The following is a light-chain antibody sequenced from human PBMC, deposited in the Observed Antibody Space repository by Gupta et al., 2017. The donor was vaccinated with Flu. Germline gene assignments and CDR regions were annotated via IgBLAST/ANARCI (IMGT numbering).Light chain of an antibody. CDR2: AAS. CDR3: QKDDSVPLT. J-gene: IGKJ4*01. CDR1: QGLNNN. Sequence: PSSLSASVGDRVIITCRASQGLNNNLAWYQQKPGKGPKLLIYAASTLDFGVPSRFSGSGSGTDFTLTITSLRPEDVATYYCQKDDSVPLTFGGGTKVEI. V-gene: IGKV1-27*01.